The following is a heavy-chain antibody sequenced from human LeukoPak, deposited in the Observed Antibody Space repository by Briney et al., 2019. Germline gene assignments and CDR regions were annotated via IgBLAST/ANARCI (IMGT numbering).Heavy chain of an antibody. J-gene: IGHJ3*02. CDR2: ISSTGTYT. Sequence: QPGGALRLSCAGSGFTFSDYGIYWVRQAPGKGLEHVSAISSTGTYTYYANSVRGRFTISRDNSKNTLYLQMGSLRAEDMAVYYCARGPTVTTFNAFDIWGHGTMVTVSS. D-gene: IGHD4-17*01. V-gene: IGHV3-64*01. CDR3: ARGPTVTTFNAFDI. CDR1: GFTFSDYG.